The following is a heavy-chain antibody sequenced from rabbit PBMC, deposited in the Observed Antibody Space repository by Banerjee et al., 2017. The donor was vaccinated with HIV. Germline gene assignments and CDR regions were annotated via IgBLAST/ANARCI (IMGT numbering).Heavy chain of an antibody. CDR3: ARAAYVGDTGYVHKL. Sequence: QSLEESGGGLVKPGASLTLTCTASGFSFSSGYDMCWVRQAPGKGLEWIACIYPSGTTDYASWAKGRFTISKTSSTMVTLQMTSLTAADTATYFCARAAYVGDTGYVHKLWGPGTLVTVS. CDR2: IYPSGTT. CDR1: GFSFSSGYD. V-gene: IGHV1S40*01. D-gene: IGHD6-1*01. J-gene: IGHJ4*01.